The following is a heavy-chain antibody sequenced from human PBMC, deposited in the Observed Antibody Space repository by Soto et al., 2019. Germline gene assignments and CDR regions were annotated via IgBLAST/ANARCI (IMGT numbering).Heavy chain of an antibody. Sequence: ASVKVSCKASGYTFTSYGISWVRQAPGQGLERMGWISAYNGNTNYAQELQGRVTMTTDTSTSTAYMELRSLRSDDTAVYYCARVGIVGATTTNYYYGMDVWGQGTTVTVSS. D-gene: IGHD1-26*01. J-gene: IGHJ6*02. CDR2: ISAYNGNT. V-gene: IGHV1-18*01. CDR3: ARVGIVGATTTNYYYGMDV. CDR1: GYTFTSYG.